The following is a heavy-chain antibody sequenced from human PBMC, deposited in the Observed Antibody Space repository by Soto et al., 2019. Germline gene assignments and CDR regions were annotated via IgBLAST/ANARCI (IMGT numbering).Heavy chain of an antibody. Sequence: QVQLVQSGAEVKKPGASVKVSCKASGYTFTSYDINWVRQATGQGLEWMGWMNTNSGNTGYAQKFQGRVTRTMNTSISTAYRGLSSLRSEDAAVYYCARGLWRRSSSGRGCWGQGSLVKVSS. J-gene: IGHJ4*02. CDR3: ARGLWRRSSSGRGC. CDR1: GYTFTSYD. V-gene: IGHV1-8*01. CDR2: MNTNSGNT. D-gene: IGHD6-6*01.